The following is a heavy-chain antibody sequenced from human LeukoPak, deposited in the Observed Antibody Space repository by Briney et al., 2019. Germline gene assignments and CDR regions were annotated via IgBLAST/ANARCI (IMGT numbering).Heavy chain of an antibody. Sequence: SVTLSLTCTVSGGSISSYYWSWIRQSPGKGLEWIGRIYTSGSTNYNPSLKSRVTISVDKSKNQFSLKLNSVTAADTAVYYCARDFNSGWSRGYFDLWGRGFLVTVSS. CDR1: GGSISSYY. V-gene: IGHV4-4*07. CDR2: IYTSGST. CDR3: ARDFNSGWSRGYFDL. D-gene: IGHD6-19*01. J-gene: IGHJ2*01.